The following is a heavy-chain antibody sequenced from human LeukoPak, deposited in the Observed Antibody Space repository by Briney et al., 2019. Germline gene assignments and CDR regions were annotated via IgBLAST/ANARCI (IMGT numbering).Heavy chain of an antibody. J-gene: IGHJ4*02. Sequence: GGSLRLSCAASGFTFSFYWMNWVRQAPGKGLEWVANIKQDGSEKYYVDSVKGRFTISRDNAENSLYLQMNSLRAEDTAVYYCASREYWGQGTLVTVSS. CDR2: IKQDGSEK. CDR3: ASREY. D-gene: IGHD5-24*01. V-gene: IGHV3-7*01. CDR1: GFTFSFYW.